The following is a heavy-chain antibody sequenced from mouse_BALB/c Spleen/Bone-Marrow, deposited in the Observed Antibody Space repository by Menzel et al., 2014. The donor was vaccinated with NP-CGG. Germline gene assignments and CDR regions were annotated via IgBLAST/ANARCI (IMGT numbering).Heavy chain of an antibody. CDR1: GFTFSDYY. J-gene: IGHJ4*01. V-gene: IGHV5-12*02. Sequence: EVQRVESGGGLVQPGGSLKLSCATSGFTFSDYYMYWVRQTPEKRLEWVAYISNGGGSTYYPDTVKGRFTISRDNAKNTPYLQMSRLKSEDTAMYYCARRRSLYYAMDYWGQGTSVTVSS. D-gene: IGHD1-1*01. CDR3: ARRRSLYYAMDY. CDR2: ISNGGGST.